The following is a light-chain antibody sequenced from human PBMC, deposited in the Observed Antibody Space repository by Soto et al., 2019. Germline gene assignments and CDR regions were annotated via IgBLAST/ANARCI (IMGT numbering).Light chain of an antibody. CDR3: QQYNSYSWT. CDR1: QSISSW. J-gene: IGKJ1*01. V-gene: IGKV1-5*01. Sequence: DIQMTQSPSTLSASVGDRVTITCRASQSISSWLAWYQQKPGKAPKLLIYDASSLESGVPSRFSGTGLGTEFTLTIGSLQPDDFATYYCQQYNSYSWTFGQGTEVEIK. CDR2: DAS.